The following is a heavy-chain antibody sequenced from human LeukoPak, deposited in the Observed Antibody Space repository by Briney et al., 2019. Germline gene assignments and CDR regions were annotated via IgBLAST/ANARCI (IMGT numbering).Heavy chain of an antibody. CDR1: GGSFSGYY. D-gene: IGHD3-3*01. V-gene: IGHV4-34*01. CDR2: INHSGST. CDR3: ARRSIFGVVTNWFDP. J-gene: IGHJ5*02. Sequence: PSETLSLTCAVYGGSFSGYYWSWIRQPPGKGLEWIGEINHSGSTNYNPSLKSRVTISVDTSKNQFSLKLSSVTAADTAVYYCARRSIFGVVTNWFDPWGQGTLVTVSS.